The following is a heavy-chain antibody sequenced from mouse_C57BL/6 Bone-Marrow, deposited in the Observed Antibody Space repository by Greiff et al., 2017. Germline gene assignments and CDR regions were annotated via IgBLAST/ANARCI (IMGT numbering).Heavy chain of an antibody. J-gene: IGHJ1*03. CDR2: IDPSDSYP. CDR1: GYTFTSYW. Sequence: QVQLQQPGAELVKPGASVKLSCKASGYTFTSYWMQWVKQRPGQGLEWIGEIDPSDSYPNYNQKFKGKATLTVATSSSTAYMQLSSLTSEDSAVYYCARWYYGSSGWYFDVWGTGTTVTVSS. D-gene: IGHD1-1*01. CDR3: ARWYYGSSGWYFDV. V-gene: IGHV1-50*01.